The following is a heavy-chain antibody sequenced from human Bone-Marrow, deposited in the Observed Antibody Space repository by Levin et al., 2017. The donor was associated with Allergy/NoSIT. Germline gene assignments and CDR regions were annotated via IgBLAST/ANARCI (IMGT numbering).Heavy chain of an antibody. Sequence: GGSLRLSCAASGFTFSSYAMSWARQAPGKGLEWVSIVSANGGSTYYAGSVKGRFTISRDNSKNTLYLQMNSLRAEDTAVYHCTRGRPGDYWGQGTLVTVSS. CDR1: GFTFSSYA. CDR2: VSANGGST. J-gene: IGHJ4*02. CDR3: TRGRPGDY. V-gene: IGHV3-23*01.